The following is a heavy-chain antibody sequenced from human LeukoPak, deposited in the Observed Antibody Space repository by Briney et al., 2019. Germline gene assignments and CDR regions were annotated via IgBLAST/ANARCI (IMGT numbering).Heavy chain of an antibody. D-gene: IGHD3-16*01. CDR1: GGSISSYY. V-gene: IGHV4-59*01. J-gene: IGHJ4*02. Sequence: SETLSLTCTVSGGSISSYYWSWIRQPPGKGLEWIGYIYYSGSTNYNPSLKSRVTISVDTPKNQFSLKLSSVTAADTAVYYCAREGEGNNFDYWGQGTLVTVSS. CDR2: IYYSGST. CDR3: AREGEGNNFDY.